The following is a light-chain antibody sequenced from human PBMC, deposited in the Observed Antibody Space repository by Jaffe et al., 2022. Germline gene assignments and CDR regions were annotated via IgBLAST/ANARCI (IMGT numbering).Light chain of an antibody. Sequence: QSTLTQPPSASGSPGQSVTISCTGTSSDVGAYESVSWYQQLPGKAPKLIVYEVSQRPSGVPDRFSGSKSGNTASLTVSGLQIEDEGDYYCCSFAGGNKRVFGTGTTVTVL. CDR1: SSDVGAYES. J-gene: IGLJ1*01. CDR3: CSFAGGNKRV. V-gene: IGLV2-8*01. CDR2: EVS.